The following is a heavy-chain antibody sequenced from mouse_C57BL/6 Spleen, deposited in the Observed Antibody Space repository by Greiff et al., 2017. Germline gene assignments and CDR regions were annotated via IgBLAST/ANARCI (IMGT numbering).Heavy chain of an antibody. CDR1: GYTFTDYN. D-gene: IGHD4-1*01. CDR3: ASNWDERNYFDY. CDR2: INPNNGGT. J-gene: IGHJ2*01. Sequence: VQLQQSGPELVKPGASVKMSCKASGYTFTDYNMHWVKQSHGKSLEWIGYINPNNGGTSYNQKFKGKATLTVNKSSSPAYMELRSLTSEDSAVYYCASNWDERNYFDYWGQGTTLTVSS. V-gene: IGHV1-22*01.